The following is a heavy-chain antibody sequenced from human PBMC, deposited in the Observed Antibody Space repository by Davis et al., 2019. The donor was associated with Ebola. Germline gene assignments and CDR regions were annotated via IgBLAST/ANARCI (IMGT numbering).Heavy chain of an antibody. Sequence: PGGSLRLSCVVSGFTLSNSAMVWVRQAPGKGLEWVASVAFDGGNKFYADSVKGRFTISRDDSKDTLYLQMNSLRAEDTAVYYCAKAKTTVTTYGDYWGQGTLVTVSS. J-gene: IGHJ4*02. CDR2: VAFDGGNK. CDR1: GFTLSNSA. V-gene: IGHV3-30*04. D-gene: IGHD4-17*01. CDR3: AKAKTTVTTYGDY.